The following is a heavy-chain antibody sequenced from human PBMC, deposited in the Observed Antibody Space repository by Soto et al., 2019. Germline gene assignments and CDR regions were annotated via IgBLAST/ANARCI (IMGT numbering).Heavy chain of an antibody. V-gene: IGHV4-38-2*01. CDR3: ARSPQYYTPGSSPFDY. D-gene: IGHD3-3*01. Sequence: ETLSLTCVVSSYVIESGHYWGWVRQPPGKGLEWVGSIYDSGTTYYNPSLRSRVTISADTSKNQFSLSLTSVTAADTAVYYCARSPQYYTPGSSPFDYWGPGTMVTVSS. J-gene: IGHJ4*03. CDR1: SYVIESGHY. CDR2: IYDSGTT.